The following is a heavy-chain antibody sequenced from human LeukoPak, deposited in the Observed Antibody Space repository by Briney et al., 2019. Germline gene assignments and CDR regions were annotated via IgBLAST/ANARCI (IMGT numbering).Heavy chain of an antibody. J-gene: IGHJ4*02. V-gene: IGHV4-61*02. CDR2: IYTSGST. CDR1: GGSISSGSYY. CDR3: ARSSDWGSVY. Sequence: TLSLTCTVSGGSISSGSYYWSWIRQPAGKGLEWIGRIYTSGSTNYNPSLKSRVTISVDTSKNQFSLKLSSVTAADTAVYYCARSSDWGSVYWGQGTLVTVSS. D-gene: IGHD7-27*01.